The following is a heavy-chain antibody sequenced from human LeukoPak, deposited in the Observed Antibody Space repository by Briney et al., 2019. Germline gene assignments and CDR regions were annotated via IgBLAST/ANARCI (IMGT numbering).Heavy chain of an antibody. CDR3: ARSGLGRSTNPFDY. D-gene: IGHD6-13*01. V-gene: IGHV3-7*04. CDR1: GFTFSSYW. J-gene: IGHJ4*02. CDR2: IKQDGSEK. Sequence: GGSLRLSCAASGFTFSSYWMSWVRQAPGKGLEWVANIKQDGSEKYYAASVKGRFTISRDNAKNSLYLQMNSLRAEDTAVYYCARSGLGRSTNPFDYWGQGTLVTVSS.